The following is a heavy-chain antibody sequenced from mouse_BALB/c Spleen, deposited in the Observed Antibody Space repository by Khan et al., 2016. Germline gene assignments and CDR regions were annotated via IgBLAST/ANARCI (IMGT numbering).Heavy chain of an antibody. Sequence: EVQLQESGPGLVKPSQSLSLTCSVTGYSITSGYYWNWIRQFPGNKLEWMGYISYDGSNHYNPSLRNRISVARDTSQNQVVPNINSVTTEDAATSYCPRGGQGPRDFDVWGARTTVTISS. J-gene: IGHJ1*01. V-gene: IGHV3-6*02. CDR3: PRGGQGPRDFDV. CDR2: ISYDGSN. D-gene: IGHD3-3*01. CDR1: GYSITSGYY.